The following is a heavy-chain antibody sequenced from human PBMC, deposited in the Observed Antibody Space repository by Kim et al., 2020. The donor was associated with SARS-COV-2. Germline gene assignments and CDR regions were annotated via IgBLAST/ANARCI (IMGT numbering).Heavy chain of an antibody. Sequence: ASVKVSCKVSGYTLTELSMHWVRQAPGKGLEWMGGFDPEDGETIYAQKFRGRVTMTEDTSTDTAYMELSSLRSEYTAVYYCATDFVSGYNYYYYGMDVLGQGTTVPVSS. CDR1: GYTLTELS. CDR2: FDPEDGET. CDR3: ATDFVSGYNYYYYGMDV. V-gene: IGHV1-24*01. D-gene: IGHD1-1*01. J-gene: IGHJ6*02.